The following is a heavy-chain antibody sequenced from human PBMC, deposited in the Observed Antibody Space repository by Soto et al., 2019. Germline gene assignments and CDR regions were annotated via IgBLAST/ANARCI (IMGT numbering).Heavy chain of an antibody. D-gene: IGHD3-16*01. CDR2: ISVSGTSI. CDR3: VRDGGPLSYYGLDV. J-gene: IGHJ6*02. V-gene: IGHV3-11*01. Sequence: QVQLVESGGGLVKPGGSLRLSCAASGFILSDYYMSWIRQAPGKGLDWVSYISVSGTSIYYADSVKGRFTVSRDNAKSSVYIQMNSLRAEDTAIYYCVRDGGPLSYYGLDVWGQGTTVTVSS. CDR1: GFILSDYY.